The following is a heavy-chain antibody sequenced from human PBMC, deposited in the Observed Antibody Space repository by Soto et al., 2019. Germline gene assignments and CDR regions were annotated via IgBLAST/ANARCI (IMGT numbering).Heavy chain of an antibody. Sequence: GGSLRLSCAASGFTFSSYAMHWVRQAPGKGLEWVAVISYDGSNKYYADSVKGRFTISRDNSKNTLYLQMNSLRAEDTAVYYCARGNQWLVPGPFDYWGQGTLVTVSS. CDR3: ARGNQWLVPGPFDY. V-gene: IGHV3-30-3*01. CDR1: GFTFSSYA. CDR2: ISYDGSNK. J-gene: IGHJ4*02. D-gene: IGHD6-19*01.